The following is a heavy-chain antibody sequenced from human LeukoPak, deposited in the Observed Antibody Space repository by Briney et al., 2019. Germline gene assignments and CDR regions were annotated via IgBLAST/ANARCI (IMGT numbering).Heavy chain of an antibody. CDR1: GITVSNYG. CDR2: ISGSGGGT. Sequence: GGSLRPSCAVSGITVSNYGMSWVRQAPGKGLEWVAGISGSGGGTNYADSVKGRFTISRDNFKNTLYLQINSLRAEDTAVYFCAKRGVVIRVILVGFHKEADYFDSCGQGALVSVSS. D-gene: IGHD3-22*01. CDR3: AKRGVVIRVILVGFHKEADYFDS. V-gene: IGHV3-23*01. J-gene: IGHJ4*02.